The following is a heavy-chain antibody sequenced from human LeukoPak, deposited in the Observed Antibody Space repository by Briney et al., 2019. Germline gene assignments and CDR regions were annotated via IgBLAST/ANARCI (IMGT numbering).Heavy chain of an antibody. J-gene: IGHJ4*02. D-gene: IGHD2-21*02. CDR1: GFTVSSNY. CDR2: IYSGGST. Sequence: GGSLRLSCTVSGFTVSSNYMSWVRQAPGEGLEWVSVIYSGGSTYYADSVKGRFTISRDNSKNTLYLQMNSLRAEDTAVYYCAGVVVTAGADYWGQGTLVTVSS. V-gene: IGHV3-53*01. CDR3: AGVVVTAGADY.